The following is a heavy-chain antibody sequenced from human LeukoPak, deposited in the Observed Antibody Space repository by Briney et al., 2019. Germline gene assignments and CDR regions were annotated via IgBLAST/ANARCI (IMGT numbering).Heavy chain of an antibody. CDR1: GGSISSSSYY. Sequence: SETLSLTCTVSGGSISSSSYYWGWIRQPPGKGLEWIGSIYYSGCTYYNPSLKSRVTISVDTSKNQFSLKLSSVTAADTAVYYCARHIPPFDIWGQGTMVTVSS. V-gene: IGHV4-39*01. J-gene: IGHJ3*02. CDR3: ARHIPPFDI. D-gene: IGHD2-21*01. CDR2: IYYSGCT.